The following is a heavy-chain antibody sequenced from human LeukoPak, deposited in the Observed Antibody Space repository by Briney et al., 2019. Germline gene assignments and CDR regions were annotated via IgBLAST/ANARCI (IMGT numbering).Heavy chain of an antibody. CDR2: ISDSGGST. Sequence: GGSLRLSCAVSGITLSNYGMSWVRQAPGKGLEWVAGISDSGGSTNYADSVKGRFTISRDNPENTLYLQMNSLRAEDTAVYFCARRGVVIRVILVGFHKEAFYFDSWGQGALVTVSS. J-gene: IGHJ4*02. CDR3: ARRGVVIRVILVGFHKEAFYFDS. V-gene: IGHV3-23*01. CDR1: GITLSNYG. D-gene: IGHD3-22*01.